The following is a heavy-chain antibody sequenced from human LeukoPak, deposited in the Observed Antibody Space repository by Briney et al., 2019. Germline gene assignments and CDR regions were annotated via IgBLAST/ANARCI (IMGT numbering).Heavy chain of an antibody. Sequence: SETLSLTCTVSGGSISSYYWSWIRQPAGKGLEWIGRIYTSGSTNYNPSLKSRVTMSVDTSKNQFSLKLSSVTAADTAVYYCARGFSDYYDSSGYHDAFDIWGQGTMVTVSS. D-gene: IGHD3-22*01. CDR3: ARGFSDYYDSSGYHDAFDI. V-gene: IGHV4-4*07. CDR1: GGSISSYY. CDR2: IYTSGST. J-gene: IGHJ3*02.